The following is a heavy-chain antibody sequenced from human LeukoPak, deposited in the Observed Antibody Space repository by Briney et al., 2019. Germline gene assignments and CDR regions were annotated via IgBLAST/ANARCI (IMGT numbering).Heavy chain of an antibody. V-gene: IGHV3-21*01. D-gene: IGHD2-8*02. Sequence: PGGSLRLSCAASGFTFRSYSMNWVRQAPGKGLEWVSYIGTSSNYIKYADSVKGRFTISRDNAKNSLYLQMNSLRAEDTAVYYCARDEAELGTGGVYYYYMDVWGKGTTVTVSS. CDR1: GFTFRSYS. CDR3: ARDEAELGTGGVYYYYMDV. CDR2: IGTSSNYI. J-gene: IGHJ6*03.